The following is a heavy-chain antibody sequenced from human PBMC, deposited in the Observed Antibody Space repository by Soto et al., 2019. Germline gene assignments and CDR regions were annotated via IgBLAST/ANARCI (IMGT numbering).Heavy chain of an antibody. CDR3: AKEDSGFSGYMDV. CDR1: GFNFNDHG. J-gene: IGHJ6*03. CDR2: ITWHSDGM. V-gene: IGHV3-9*01. Sequence: EVQLVESGGGLVQPGRSLRLSCIASGFNFNDHGMHWVRQAPGKGLEWVSGITWHSDGMGYADSVKGRFTMSRDNAKNSLYPEMNSLRVEDTALYYCAKEDSGFSGYMDVWGKGTTVTVSS. D-gene: IGHD3-10*01.